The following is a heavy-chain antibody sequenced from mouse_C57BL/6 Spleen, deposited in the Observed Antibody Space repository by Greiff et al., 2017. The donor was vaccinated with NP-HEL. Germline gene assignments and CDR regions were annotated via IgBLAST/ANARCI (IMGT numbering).Heavy chain of an antibody. CDR1: GYAFSSSW. J-gene: IGHJ2*01. V-gene: IGHV1-82*01. Sequence: QVQLKESGPELVKPGASVKISCKASGYAFSSSWMNWVKQRPGKGLEWIGRIYPGDGDTNYNGKFKGKATLTADKSSSTAYMQLSSLTSEDSAVYFCAREAIGFDYWGQGTTLTVSS. CDR3: AREAIGFDY. CDR2: IYPGDGDT. D-gene: IGHD2-14*01.